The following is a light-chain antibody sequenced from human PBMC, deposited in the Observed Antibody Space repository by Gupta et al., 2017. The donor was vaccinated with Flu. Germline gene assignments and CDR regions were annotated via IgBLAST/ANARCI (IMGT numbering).Light chain of an antibody. CDR3: SSCTSSTTLV. J-gene: IGLJ2*01. V-gene: IGLV2-14*01. CDR1: STDIGSYKY. CDR2: DVT. Sequence: QSALTQPASVSGSPGQSIAISRTGTSTDIGSYKYVSWYQQHPGKAPQLLIYDVTNRPSGVSTRFSGSKSGDTASLTISGLQAEDEADYYCSSCTSSTTLVFGGGTRLTVL.